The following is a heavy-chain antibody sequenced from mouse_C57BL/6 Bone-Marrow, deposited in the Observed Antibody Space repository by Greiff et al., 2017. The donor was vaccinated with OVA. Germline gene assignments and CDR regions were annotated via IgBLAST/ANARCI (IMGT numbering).Heavy chain of an antibody. D-gene: IGHD1-1*01. J-gene: IGHJ3*01. CDR1: GFNIKDYY. Sequence: EVKLMESGAELVRPGASVKLSCTASGFNIKDYYMHWVKQRPEQGLEWIGRIDPEDGDTEYAPKFQGKATMTADTSSNTAYLQLSSLTSEDTAVYYCTTYLLLRLGFAYWGQGTLVTVSA. CDR2: IDPEDGDT. V-gene: IGHV14-1*01. CDR3: TTYLLLRLGFAY.